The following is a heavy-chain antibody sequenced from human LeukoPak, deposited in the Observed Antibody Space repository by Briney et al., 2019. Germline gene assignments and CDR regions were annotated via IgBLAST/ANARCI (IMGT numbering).Heavy chain of an antibody. CDR2: ISGSGGST. Sequence: GGSPRLSCAASGFTFSSYAMSWVRQAPGKGLEWVSAISGSGGSTYYADSVKGRFTISRDNSKNTLYLQMNSLRAEDTAVYYCAKAALIAAAGTGYFDYWGQGTLVTVSS. CDR3: AKAALIAAAGTGYFDY. V-gene: IGHV3-23*01. J-gene: IGHJ4*02. CDR1: GFTFSSYA. D-gene: IGHD6-13*01.